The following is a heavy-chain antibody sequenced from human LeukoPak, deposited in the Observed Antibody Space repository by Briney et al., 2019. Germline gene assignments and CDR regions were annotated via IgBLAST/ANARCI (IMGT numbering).Heavy chain of an antibody. CDR1: GGSISSYY. J-gene: IGHJ4*02. CDR2: IYYSGST. D-gene: IGHD6-13*01. CDR3: ARGPAYSSSWYDY. Sequence: SETLSLTCTVSGGSISSYYWSWIRQPPGKGLEWIGYIYYSGSTNYNPSLKSRVTISVDTSKNQFSLKLSSVTAADTAVYYCARGPAYSSSWYDYWGQGTLVTVSS. V-gene: IGHV4-59*01.